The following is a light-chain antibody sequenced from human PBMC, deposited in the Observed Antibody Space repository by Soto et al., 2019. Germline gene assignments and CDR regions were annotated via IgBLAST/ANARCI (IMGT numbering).Light chain of an antibody. CDR3: AAWHDSLNGVL. Sequence: QSVLTQPPSASGTPGQRVTISCSGGSSNIGSKTINWYRQFPGTAPKLLIYSNNQRPSGVPDRFSGSKSGSSASLAISGLQSEDEADYYCAAWHDSLNGVLFGGGTKLTVL. CDR2: SNN. J-gene: IGLJ2*01. V-gene: IGLV1-44*01. CDR1: SSNIGSKT.